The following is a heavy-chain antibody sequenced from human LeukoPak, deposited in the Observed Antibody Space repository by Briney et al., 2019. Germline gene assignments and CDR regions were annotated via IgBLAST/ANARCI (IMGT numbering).Heavy chain of an antibody. CDR3: ARVDTYYDFWSGIYYYYYMDV. V-gene: IGHV4-39*07. J-gene: IGHJ6*03. D-gene: IGHD3-3*01. Sequence: SETLSLTCTVSGGSISSSSYYWGWIRQPPGKGLEWIGSIYYSGSTYYIPSLKSRVTISVDTSKNQFSLKLSSVTAADTAVYYCARVDTYYDFWSGIYYYYYMDVWGKGTTVTVSS. CDR2: IYYSGST. CDR1: GGSISSSSYY.